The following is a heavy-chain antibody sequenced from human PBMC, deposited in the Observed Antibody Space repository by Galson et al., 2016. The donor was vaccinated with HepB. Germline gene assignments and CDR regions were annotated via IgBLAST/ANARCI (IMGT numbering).Heavy chain of an antibody. Sequence: SVKVSCKASGYTFTAYYIHWVRQAPGQGLEWMGRINPNNGDTNYAQKFQGRVSITRDTSIRTAYMELSRLRFDDKAVYYCARGGPGVYDYPDYWGQGTLVTVSS. CDR1: GYTFTAYY. D-gene: IGHD3-16*01. J-gene: IGHJ4*02. CDR2: INPNNGDT. CDR3: ARGGPGVYDYPDY. V-gene: IGHV1-2*06.